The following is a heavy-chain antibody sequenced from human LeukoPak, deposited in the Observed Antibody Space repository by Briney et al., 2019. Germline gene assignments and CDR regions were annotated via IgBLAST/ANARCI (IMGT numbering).Heavy chain of an antibody. J-gene: IGHJ4*02. CDR3: AKGLDSYSGSSNRGSDY. CDR1: GFTFSSYA. Sequence: GGSLRLSCAASGFTFSSYAMSWVRQAPGKGLEWVSGISWNSGSVGYADSVKGRFTISRDNAKNSLYLQMNSLRAEDTALYYCAKGLDSYSGSSNRGSDYWGQGTLVTVSS. D-gene: IGHD1-26*01. V-gene: IGHV3-9*01. CDR2: ISWNSGSV.